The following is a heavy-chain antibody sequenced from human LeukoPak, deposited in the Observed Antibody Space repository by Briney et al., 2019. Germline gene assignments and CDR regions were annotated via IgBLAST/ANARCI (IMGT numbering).Heavy chain of an antibody. J-gene: IGHJ4*02. CDR2: IYYSGST. D-gene: IGHD3-10*01. CDR3: ARGSGY. V-gene: IGHV4-39*01. CDR1: GGSISSSSSS. Sequence: SETLSLTCTLSGGSISSSSSSWVWIRQPPGKGLEWIGSIYYSGSTYYNPSLKSRVTISVDSSKNQFSLKLSSVTAADTAVYYSARGSGYWGQGTLVTVSS.